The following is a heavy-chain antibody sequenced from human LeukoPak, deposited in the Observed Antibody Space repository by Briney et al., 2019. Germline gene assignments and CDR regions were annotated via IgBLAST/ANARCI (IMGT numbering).Heavy chain of an antibody. D-gene: IGHD3-10*01. V-gene: IGHV3-30*02. Sequence: LTGGSLRLSCAASGFTFSSYGMHWVRQAPGKGLEWVAFIRYDGSNKYYADSVKGRFTISRDNSKNTLYLQMNSLRAEDTAVYYCAKGLRGSGSAIDYWGQGTLVTVSS. CDR1: GFTFSSYG. CDR3: AKGLRGSGSAIDY. CDR2: IRYDGSNK. J-gene: IGHJ4*02.